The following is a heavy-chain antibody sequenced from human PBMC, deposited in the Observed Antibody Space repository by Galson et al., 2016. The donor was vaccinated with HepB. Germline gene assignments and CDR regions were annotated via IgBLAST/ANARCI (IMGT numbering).Heavy chain of an antibody. D-gene: IGHD4-17*01. J-gene: IGHJ4*02. CDR3: ARSYGAYGFVDY. Sequence: LSLTCTVSGYSITNGYHWGWIRQPPGSGLEWIGTISHSGSTYYNPSLESRVTKSLDTSKNQFSLKLSSVTAADTAIYYCARSYGAYGFVDYWGQGTLVTVSS. CDR2: ISHSGST. CDR1: GYSITNGYH. V-gene: IGHV4-38-2*02.